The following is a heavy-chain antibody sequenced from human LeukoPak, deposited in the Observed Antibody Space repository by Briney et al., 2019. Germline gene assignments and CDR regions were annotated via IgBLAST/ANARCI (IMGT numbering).Heavy chain of an antibody. CDR2: ISYDGSNK. D-gene: IGHD2-15*01. J-gene: IGHJ6*02. CDR1: GFTFSSYG. V-gene: IGHV3-30*18. Sequence: GGSLRLSCAASGFTFSSYGMHWVRQAPGKGLAWVAVISYDGSNKYYADSVKGRFTISRDNSKNTLYLQMNSLRAEDAAVYYCAKDIKCSGGSCYYGMDVWGQGTTVTVSS. CDR3: AKDIKCSGGSCYYGMDV.